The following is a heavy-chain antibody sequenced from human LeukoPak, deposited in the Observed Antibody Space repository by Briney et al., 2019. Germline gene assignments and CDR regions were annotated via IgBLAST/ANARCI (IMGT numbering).Heavy chain of an antibody. V-gene: IGHV1-18*01. J-gene: IGHJ6*03. CDR1: GYTFTSYA. CDR3: ARVYQYYYGSGSYVEQYYYYMDV. Sequence: ASVKVSCKASGYTFTSYAMNWVRQAPGQGLEWMGWISAYNGNTNYAQKLQGRVTMTTDTSTSTAYMELRSLRSDDTAVYYCARVYQYYYGSGSYVEQYYYYMDVWGKGTTVTVSS. D-gene: IGHD3-10*01. CDR2: ISAYNGNT.